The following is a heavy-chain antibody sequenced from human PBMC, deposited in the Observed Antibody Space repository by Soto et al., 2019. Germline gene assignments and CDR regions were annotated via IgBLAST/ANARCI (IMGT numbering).Heavy chain of an antibody. CDR1: GFTFSSYA. CDR3: ARSLVGVPAAMEVQSY. CDR2: ISGSGGST. V-gene: IGHV3-23*01. J-gene: IGHJ4*02. D-gene: IGHD2-2*01. Sequence: GGSLRLSCAASGFTFSSYAMIWVRQAPGKGLEWVSAISGSGGSTYYADSVKGRFTISRDNSKNTLYLQMNSLRAEDTAVYYCARSLVGVPAAMEVQSYWGQGTLVTVSS.